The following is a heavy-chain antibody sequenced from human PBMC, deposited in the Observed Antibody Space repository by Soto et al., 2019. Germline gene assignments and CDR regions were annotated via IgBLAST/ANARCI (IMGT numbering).Heavy chain of an antibody. Sequence: GSLRLSCAASGFTFSNYWMHWVRQAPGKGLVWVSRINGDGSRTSYADSVKGRFTISRDNAKNTLYLQMNSLTAEDTAVYYCARGPNYYDSSGYYNYWGQGTLVTVSS. CDR3: ARGPNYYDSSGYYNY. V-gene: IGHV3-74*01. CDR2: INGDGSRT. D-gene: IGHD3-22*01. CDR1: GFTFSNYW. J-gene: IGHJ4*02.